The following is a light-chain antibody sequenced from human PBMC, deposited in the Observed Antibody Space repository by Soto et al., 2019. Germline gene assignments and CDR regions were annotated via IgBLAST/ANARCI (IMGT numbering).Light chain of an antibody. CDR3: QQCYSTPYT. Sequence: DIQMTQSPSSLSASVGDRVTITCRASQSISSYLNWYQQKPGKAPKLLIYAASSLQGGVPSRFSGSGSGTDFTLTISSLQPEDFATYYCQQCYSTPYTFGGGPKVEIK. CDR1: QSISSY. J-gene: IGKJ4*01. V-gene: IGKV1-39*01. CDR2: AAS.